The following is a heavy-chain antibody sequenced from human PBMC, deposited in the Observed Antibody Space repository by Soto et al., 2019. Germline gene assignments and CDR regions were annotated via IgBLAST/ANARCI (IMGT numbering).Heavy chain of an antibody. CDR3: ARVQAGTIDY. V-gene: IGHV4-59*01. D-gene: IGHD1-1*01. CDR1: GGSISSYN. CDR2: IYYSGST. J-gene: IGHJ4*02. Sequence: PSETLSLTCTVSGGSISSYNWSWPRQPPGKGLEWIGYIYYSGSTNYNPSLKSRVTISVDTSKNQFSLKLSSVSAADTAMYYCARVQAGTIDYWGEGALVTAYS.